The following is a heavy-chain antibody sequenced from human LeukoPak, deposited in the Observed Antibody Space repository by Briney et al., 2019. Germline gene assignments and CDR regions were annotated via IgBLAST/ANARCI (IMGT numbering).Heavy chain of an antibody. Sequence: NPGGSLRLSCAASGFTFSSHSMTWVRQAPGKGLEWVSSISSSSDYIYYADSVKGRFTISRDNAKNSLYLQMNSLGAEDTAVYYCARSDGKWWAPDPFDYWGQGTLVTVSS. D-gene: IGHD2-8*01. J-gene: IGHJ4*02. V-gene: IGHV3-21*01. CDR3: ARSDGKWWAPDPFDY. CDR2: ISSSSDYI. CDR1: GFTFSSHS.